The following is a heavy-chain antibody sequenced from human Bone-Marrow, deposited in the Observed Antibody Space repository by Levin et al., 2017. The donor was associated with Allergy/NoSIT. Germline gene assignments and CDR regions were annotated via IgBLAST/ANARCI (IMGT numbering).Heavy chain of an antibody. CDR2: IFSGGQT. CDR3: ARDRHCGGGSCRGV. CDR1: GFSVSNNY. J-gene: IGHJ4*02. V-gene: IGHV3-53*01. D-gene: IGHD2-15*01. Sequence: GGSLRLSCAVSGFSVSNNYMRWVRLAPGKGLEWVSLIFSGGQTYYADSVKGRFTISRDSSKNTLYLQMDNLRVEDTAVYYCARDRHCGGGSCRGVWGQGTLVTVSS.